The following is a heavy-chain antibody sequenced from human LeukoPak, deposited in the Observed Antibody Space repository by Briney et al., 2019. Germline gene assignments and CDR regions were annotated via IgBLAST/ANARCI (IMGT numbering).Heavy chain of an antibody. V-gene: IGHV3-53*01. CDR1: GFTVSSNY. J-gene: IGHJ3*02. CDR2: IYSGGST. D-gene: IGHD3-22*01. CDR3: ARVTMIVDGAAFDI. Sequence: GGSLRLSCAASGFTVSSNYMSWVRQAPGKGLEWVSVIYSGGSTYYADSVKGRFTISRDNSKNTLYLQMNSLRAEDTAVYYCARVTMIVDGAAFDIWGQGTMVTVSS.